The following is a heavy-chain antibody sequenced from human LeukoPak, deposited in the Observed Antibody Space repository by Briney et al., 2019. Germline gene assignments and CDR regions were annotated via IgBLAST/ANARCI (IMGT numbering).Heavy chain of an antibody. Sequence: QPGGSLRLSCAASGITFSSYAMHWVRQAPGKGLEWVAVISYDGSNKYYADSVKGRFTISRDNAKNSLYLQMSSLKPEDSAFYYCAKGDGNSYYSFDYWGQGALVTVSS. D-gene: IGHD1-26*01. CDR1: GITFSSYA. CDR2: ISYDGSNK. CDR3: AKGDGNSYYSFDY. V-gene: IGHV3-30-3*01. J-gene: IGHJ4*02.